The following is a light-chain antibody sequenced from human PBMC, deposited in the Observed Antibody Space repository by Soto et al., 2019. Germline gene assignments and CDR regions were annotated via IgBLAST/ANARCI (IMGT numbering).Light chain of an antibody. V-gene: IGKV3-20*01. Sequence: EIVLTQSPGTLSLSPGERATLSCRASQTVSSSYLAWYQQKPGQAPRLLIYDTSSRATGIPDRFSGSESGTDFTLTISRLEPEDFAVYYCQQYGTSPTFGPGTKVDIK. CDR3: QQYGTSPT. CDR1: QTVSSSY. J-gene: IGKJ3*01. CDR2: DTS.